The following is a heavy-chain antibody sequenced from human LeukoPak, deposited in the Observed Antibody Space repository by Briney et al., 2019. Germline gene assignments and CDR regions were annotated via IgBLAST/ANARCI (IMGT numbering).Heavy chain of an antibody. CDR2: IYTSGST. V-gene: IGHV4-61*02. CDR3: ARYPRYYGSGSHFDY. J-gene: IGHJ4*02. Sequence: SETLSLTCTVSGGSISSGSYYWSWIRQPAGKGLEWIGRIYTSGSTNYNPSLKSRVTISVDTSKNQFSLKLSSVTAADTAVYYCARYPRYYGSGSHFDYWGQGTLVTVSS. CDR1: GGSISSGSYY. D-gene: IGHD3-10*01.